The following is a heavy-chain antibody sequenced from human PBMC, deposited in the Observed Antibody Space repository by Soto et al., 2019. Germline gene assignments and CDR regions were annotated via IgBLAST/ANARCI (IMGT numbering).Heavy chain of an antibody. Sequence: EVQLVESGGGLVQPGGSLRLSCAASGFTFSDHYMDWVRQAPGKGLEWVGRTRNKANSYTTEYAASVKGRFTISRDDSKNSLYLQMNSLKTEDTDVYYCASSWYGRGHDYWGQGTLVTVSS. V-gene: IGHV3-72*01. D-gene: IGHD6-13*01. CDR2: TRNKANSYTT. CDR3: ASSWYGRGHDY. J-gene: IGHJ4*02. CDR1: GFTFSDHY.